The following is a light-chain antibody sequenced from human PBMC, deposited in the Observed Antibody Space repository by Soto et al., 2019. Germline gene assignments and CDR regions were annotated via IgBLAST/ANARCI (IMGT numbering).Light chain of an antibody. CDR2: SAS. V-gene: IGKV1-27*01. CDR3: QRTYNALPFT. J-gene: IGKJ3*01. Sequence: DIQLTQSRSSRSASVGDRVTITCRASQGISSYLNWYRQTPGKVPKLLIYSASNLQSGVPSRFSGIGSGTDFTLTMSSLQPEDAATYHGQRTYNALPFTFGPATKVDIK. CDR1: QGISSY.